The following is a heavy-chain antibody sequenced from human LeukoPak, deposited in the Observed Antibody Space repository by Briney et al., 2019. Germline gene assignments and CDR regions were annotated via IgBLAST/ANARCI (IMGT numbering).Heavy chain of an antibody. V-gene: IGHV1-2*02. D-gene: IGHD2-8*02. CDR3: ARGTGVSQVGGDY. Sequence: ASVKVSGKASGYTFSGHHIHWVRQAPGQGLEWMGWINPKSGGTYYAQNFEGRVTMTTDTSISTAYMELSRLRSDDTAVYYCARGTGVSQVGGDYWGQGTLVTVSS. J-gene: IGHJ4*02. CDR2: INPKSGGT. CDR1: GYTFSGHH.